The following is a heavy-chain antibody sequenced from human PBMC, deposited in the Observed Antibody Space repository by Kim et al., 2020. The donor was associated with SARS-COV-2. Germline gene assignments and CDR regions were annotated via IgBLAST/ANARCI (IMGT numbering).Heavy chain of an antibody. CDR2: VYHTGNT. Sequence: ETLSLTCSVSGGPIRSYYWTWIRQSPGKKLEWIGYVYHTGNTNYNPSLRGRVTISLDTSKRQFSLTLTSVTAADTAVYYCASTGVGAVGWFDPWGQGTLVSVSS. J-gene: IGHJ5*02. CDR3: ASTGVGAVGWFDP. V-gene: IGHV4-59*01. D-gene: IGHD1-26*01. CDR1: GGPIRSYY.